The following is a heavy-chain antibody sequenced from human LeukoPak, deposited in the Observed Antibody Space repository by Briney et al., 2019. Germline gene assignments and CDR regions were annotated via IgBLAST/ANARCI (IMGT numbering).Heavy chain of an antibody. D-gene: IGHD3-22*01. CDR2: ISGSGGST. Sequence: GGSLRLSCAASGFTFSSYAMSWVRQAPGKGLEWVSAISGSGGSTYYADPVKGRFTISRDNSKNTLYLQMNSLRAEDTAVYYCAKGGAYYYDSSAYYRDWGQGTLVTVSS. CDR1: GFTFSSYA. CDR3: AKGGAYYYDSSAYYRD. V-gene: IGHV3-23*01. J-gene: IGHJ4*02.